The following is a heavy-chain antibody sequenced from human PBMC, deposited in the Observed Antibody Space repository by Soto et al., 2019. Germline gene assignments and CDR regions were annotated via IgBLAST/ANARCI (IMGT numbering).Heavy chain of an antibody. Sequence: QVQLQESGPGLVKPSQTLSLTCTVSGVSISSPDSFWSWIRQSPGEDLEWIGFISSSGSTSYDPSLSSRVDISLDRSKHQFSLGVTSVTAADTAVYYCARMTSVNSYYFACWGQGTLFTVSS. CDR3: ARMTSVNSYYFAC. CDR2: ISSSGST. V-gene: IGHV4-30-4*01. J-gene: IGHJ4*02. D-gene: IGHD4-17*01. CDR1: GVSISSPDSF.